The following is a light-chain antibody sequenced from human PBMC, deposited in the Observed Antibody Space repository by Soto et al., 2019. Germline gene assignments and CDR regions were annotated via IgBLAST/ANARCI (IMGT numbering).Light chain of an antibody. CDR1: QSVSSY. V-gene: IGKV3-11*01. J-gene: IGKJ4*01. CDR2: DTA. CDR3: QQRSNWPLS. Sequence: EILLTLSPATLSLSPGERATLACRASQSVSSYLAWYQQKPGQPPRLLVYDTANRASGVPARFSGSGSGTDFTLTISSLEPEDVAVYYCQQRSNWPLSFGGGTKVEIK.